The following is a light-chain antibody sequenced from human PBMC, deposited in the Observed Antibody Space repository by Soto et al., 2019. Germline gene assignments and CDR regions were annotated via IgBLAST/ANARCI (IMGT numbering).Light chain of an antibody. CDR3: AAWDDSLNGVV. J-gene: IGLJ2*01. V-gene: IGLV1-44*01. CDR2: SNN. CDR1: SSNIGSNA. Sequence: QSALTQPPSTSGTPGQRVTISCSGSSSNIGSNAVNWYQQLPGTAPKLLIYSNNLRPSGVPDRFSGSKSGTSASLAISGLQSGDEADYYCAAWDDSLNGVVFGGGTKLTVL.